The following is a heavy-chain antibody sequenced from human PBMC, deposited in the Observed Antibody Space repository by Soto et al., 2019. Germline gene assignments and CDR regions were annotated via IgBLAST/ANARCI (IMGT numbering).Heavy chain of an antibody. Sequence: EVQLVESGGGSVQPGGSLRLSCAASGFTFSTFSMKWVRQAPGRGLEWISYISGGGRPISYADSVKGRFTISRDNAKNSLYLQMDSLTDEDTDVYYCARDLGWAFDSWGQGTLVTVSS. CDR1: GFTFSTFS. J-gene: IGHJ4*02. V-gene: IGHV3-48*02. CDR2: ISGGGRPI. D-gene: IGHD6-19*01. CDR3: ARDLGWAFDS.